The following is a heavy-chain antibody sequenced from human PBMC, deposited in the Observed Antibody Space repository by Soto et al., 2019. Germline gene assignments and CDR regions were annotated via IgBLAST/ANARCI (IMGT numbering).Heavy chain of an antibody. CDR3: AKGMGPHPVDGMDV. Sequence: QVQLVESGGGVVQPGRSLRLSCAASGFTFSSYGMHWVRQAPGKGLEWVAVISYDGSNKYYADSVKGRFTISRDNSKNTLYLQMNSLRAEDTAVYYCAKGMGPHPVDGMDVWGQGTTVTVSS. J-gene: IGHJ6*02. CDR1: GFTFSSYG. CDR2: ISYDGSNK. D-gene: IGHD2-15*01. V-gene: IGHV3-30*18.